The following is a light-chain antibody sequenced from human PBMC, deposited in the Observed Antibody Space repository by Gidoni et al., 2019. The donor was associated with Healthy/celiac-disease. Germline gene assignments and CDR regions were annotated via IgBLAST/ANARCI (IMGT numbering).Light chain of an antibody. J-gene: IGLJ3*02. CDR3: SSYTSSSTLV. Sequence: HSALTQPASVSGSPGQSITISCTGTSSDVGGYNYVSWYQQHPGKAPKLMIYDVSNRPSGVSNRFSGSKSGNTASLTISVLQAEDEADYYCSSYTSSSTLVFGGGTKLTVL. CDR2: DVS. V-gene: IGLV2-14*03. CDR1: SSDVGGYNY.